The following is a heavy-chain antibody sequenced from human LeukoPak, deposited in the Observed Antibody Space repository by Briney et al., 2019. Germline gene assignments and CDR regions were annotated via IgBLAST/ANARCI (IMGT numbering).Heavy chain of an antibody. CDR3: AREVAAGANWFDP. CDR2: IYYSGST. V-gene: IGHV4-30-4*08. D-gene: IGHD6-13*01. Sequence: SQTLSLTCTVSGGSINSGDYYWSWIRQPPGKGLEWIGYIYYSGSTYYNPSLKSRISISVDTSKNQFSLKLNSVTAADTAVYYCAREVAAGANWFDPWGQGTLVTVSS. CDR1: GGSINSGDYY. J-gene: IGHJ5*02.